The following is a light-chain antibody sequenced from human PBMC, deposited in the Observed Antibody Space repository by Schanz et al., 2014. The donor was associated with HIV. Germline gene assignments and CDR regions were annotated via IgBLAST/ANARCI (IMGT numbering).Light chain of an antibody. Sequence: DVVMPQSPPSLPVTLGQPASISCRSSQSLLHSNGYNFLDWYLQKPGQSPQLLIYLGSNRASGVPDRFSGSGSGTDFTLKISRVEAEDVGVYYCMQTLQTPQFIFGPGTKVDIK. CDR2: LGS. CDR3: MQTLQTPQFI. CDR1: QSLLHSNGYNF. J-gene: IGKJ3*01. V-gene: IGKV2-28*01.